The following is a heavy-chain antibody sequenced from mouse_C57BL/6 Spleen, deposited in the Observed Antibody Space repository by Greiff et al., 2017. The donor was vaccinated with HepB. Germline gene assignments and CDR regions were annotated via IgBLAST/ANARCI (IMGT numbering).Heavy chain of an antibody. V-gene: IGHV1-26*01. J-gene: IGHJ2*01. D-gene: IGHD1-1*01. CDR1: GYTFTDYY. CDR2: INPNNGGT. CDR3: ARGSTTHYFDY. Sequence: EVQLQQSGPELVKPGASVKISCKASGYTFTDYYMNWVKQSHGKSLEWIGDINPNNGGTSYNQKFKGKATLTVDKSSSTAYMELRSLTSEDSAVYYCARGSTTHYFDYWGQGTTLTVSP.